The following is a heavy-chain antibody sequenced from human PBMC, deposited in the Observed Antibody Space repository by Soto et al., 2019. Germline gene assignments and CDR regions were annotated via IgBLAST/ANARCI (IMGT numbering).Heavy chain of an antibody. J-gene: IGHJ6*02. CDR3: VREAGRGTAYHGMDV. Sequence: QVQLVESGGGVVQPGRSLRLSCVASGLRFSGYSMHWVRQGPGKGLEWMAYISDDGRNKFYADSVKGRFTISRDNSRNTLYVEMNSLRPEDAAVYYCVREAGRGTAYHGMDVWGQGTTVTVSS. CDR1: GLRFSGYS. D-gene: IGHD3-10*01. CDR2: ISDDGRNK. V-gene: IGHV3-30*04.